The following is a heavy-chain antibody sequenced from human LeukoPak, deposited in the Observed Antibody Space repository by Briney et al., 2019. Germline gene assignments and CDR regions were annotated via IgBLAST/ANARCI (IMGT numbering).Heavy chain of an antibody. CDR2: IYTSGST. J-gene: IGHJ3*02. V-gene: IGHV4-4*07. Sequence: SETLSLTCTVSGGSISSYYWSWIRQPAGKGLEWIGHIYTSGSTNYNPSLKSRVTMSVDTSKNQFSLKLSSVTAADTAVYFCARGWRFYYGPGRSDAFDIWGQGTMVTVSS. D-gene: IGHD3-10*01. CDR3: ARGWRFYYGPGRSDAFDI. CDR1: GGSISSYY.